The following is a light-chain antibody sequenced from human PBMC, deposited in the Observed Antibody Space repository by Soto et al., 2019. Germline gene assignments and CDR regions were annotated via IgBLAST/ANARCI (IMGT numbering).Light chain of an antibody. Sequence: TQMTQSPSTLSASVGDRVTITCRASQSFSTGLAWYQQKPGKAPKLLIYDVSNLESGVPSRFSGSGSGTEFTLTIGSLQPDDFATYYCQQYYSYPLTFGGGTTVEIK. CDR3: QQYYSYPLT. CDR2: DVS. J-gene: IGKJ4*01. V-gene: IGKV1-5*01. CDR1: QSFSTG.